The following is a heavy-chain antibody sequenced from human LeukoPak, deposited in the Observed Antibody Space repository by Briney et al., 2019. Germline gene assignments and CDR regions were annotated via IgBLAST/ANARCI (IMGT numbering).Heavy chain of an antibody. CDR1: GYTFTSYD. Sequence: GASVKVSCKASGYTFTSYDINWVRQATGQGLEWMGWMNTNSGNTGYAQKFQGRVTMTRNTSISTAYMELSSLRSEDTAVYYCARSYYGSGSSQDYWGQGTLVTVSS. D-gene: IGHD3-10*01. V-gene: IGHV1-8*01. J-gene: IGHJ4*02. CDR2: MNTNSGNT. CDR3: ARSYYGSGSSQDY.